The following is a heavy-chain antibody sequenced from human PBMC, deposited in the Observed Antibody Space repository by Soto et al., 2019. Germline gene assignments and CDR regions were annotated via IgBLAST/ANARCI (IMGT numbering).Heavy chain of an antibody. Sequence: QVQLVQSGAEVKKPGSSVKVSCKASGGTFSSYAISWVRQAPGQGLEWMGGIIPIFGTANYAQKFQGRVTITADESTSTAYMELSSLRSEDTAVYYCVSNGRSTIFGVVAYGMDVWGQGTTVTVSS. D-gene: IGHD3-3*01. CDR3: VSNGRSTIFGVVAYGMDV. CDR1: GGTFSSYA. V-gene: IGHV1-69*01. CDR2: IIPIFGTA. J-gene: IGHJ6*02.